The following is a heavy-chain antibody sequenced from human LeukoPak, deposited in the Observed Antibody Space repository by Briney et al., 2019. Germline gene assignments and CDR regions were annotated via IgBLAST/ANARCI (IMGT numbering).Heavy chain of an antibody. CDR3: ARRRYCSSTSCSPSFYFDF. CDR1: GYTFTSYY. J-gene: IGHJ4*02. V-gene: IGHV1-46*01. D-gene: IGHD2-2*01. CDR2: INPSGGST. Sequence: ASVKVSCKASGYTFTSYYMDWVRQAPGQGLEWMGIINPSGGSTSYAQKFQGRVTMTRDTSTSTVYMELRSLRSDDTAVYYCARRRYCSSTSCSPSFYFDFWGQGALVTVSS.